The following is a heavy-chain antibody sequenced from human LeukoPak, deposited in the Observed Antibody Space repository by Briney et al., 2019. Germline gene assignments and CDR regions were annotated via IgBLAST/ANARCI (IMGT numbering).Heavy chain of an antibody. CDR2: ISYDGSNK. CDR1: GFTFSSYG. J-gene: IGHJ4*02. CDR3: AKDSGGSGAYFDY. V-gene: IGHV3-30*18. D-gene: IGHD2-15*01. Sequence: GGSLRLSCAASGFTFSSYGMHWVRQALGKGLEWVAVISYDGSNKYYADSVKGRFTISRDNSKNTLYLQMNSLRAEDTAVYYCAKDSGGSGAYFDYWGQGTLVTVSS.